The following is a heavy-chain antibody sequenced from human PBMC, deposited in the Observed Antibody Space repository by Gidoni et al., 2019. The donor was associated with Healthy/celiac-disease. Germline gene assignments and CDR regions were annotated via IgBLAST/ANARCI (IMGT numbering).Heavy chain of an antibody. D-gene: IGHD6-13*01. CDR1: GGSISSGGYY. CDR3: ARDHVAAAGTNWFDP. CDR2: IYYSGST. J-gene: IGHJ5*02. V-gene: IGHV4-31*03. Sequence: QVQLQESGPGLVKPSHTLSLTCPVSGGSISSGGYYWSWIRQHPGKGLEWIGYIYYSGSTYYNPSLKSRVTISVDTSKNQFSLKLSSVTAADTAVYYCARDHVAAAGTNWFDPWGQGTLVTVSS.